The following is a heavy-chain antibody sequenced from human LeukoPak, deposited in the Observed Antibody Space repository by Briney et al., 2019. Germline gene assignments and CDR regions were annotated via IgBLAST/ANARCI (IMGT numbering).Heavy chain of an antibody. D-gene: IGHD1-26*01. J-gene: IGHJ6*02. CDR3: ARDTGGSELGFIYYYYYGMDV. CDR2: IWSDGNNK. CDR1: GFNFNTYG. V-gene: IGHV3-33*01. Sequence: GGSLRLSCAASGFNFNTYGMHWVRQAPVKGLEWVAFIWSDGNNKYYADSVKGRFTISRDNSENTLYLQMNSLRAEDTAVYYCARDTGGSELGFIYYYYYGMDVWGQGTTVTVSS.